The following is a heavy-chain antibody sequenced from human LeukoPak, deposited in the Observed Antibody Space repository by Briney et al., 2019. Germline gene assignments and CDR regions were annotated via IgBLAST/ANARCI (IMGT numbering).Heavy chain of an antibody. Sequence: SETLSLTCAVSGGSISSGGYSWNWIRQPPGKGLEWIGYIYHSGSTYYNPSLKSRVTISVDRSKNQFSLKLSSVTAADTAVYYCARGSESRGYSYGTFDYWGQGTLVTVSS. D-gene: IGHD5-18*01. V-gene: IGHV4-30-2*01. CDR1: GGSISSGGYS. J-gene: IGHJ4*02. CDR3: ARGSESRGYSYGTFDY. CDR2: IYHSGST.